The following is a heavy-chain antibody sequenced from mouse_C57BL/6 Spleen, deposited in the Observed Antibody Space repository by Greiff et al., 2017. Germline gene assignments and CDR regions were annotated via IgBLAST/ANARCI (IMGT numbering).Heavy chain of an antibody. D-gene: IGHD3-2*02. Sequence: QVQLQSGPELVKPGASVKISCKASGYAFSSSWMNWVKQRPGKGLEWIGRIYPGDGDTNYNGKFKGKATLTADKSSSTAYMQLSSLTSEDSAVYFCARRDSSGYWYFDVWGTGTTVTVSS. V-gene: IGHV1-82*01. CDR1: GYAFSSSW. CDR2: IYPGDGDT. J-gene: IGHJ1*03. CDR3: ARRDSSGYWYFDV.